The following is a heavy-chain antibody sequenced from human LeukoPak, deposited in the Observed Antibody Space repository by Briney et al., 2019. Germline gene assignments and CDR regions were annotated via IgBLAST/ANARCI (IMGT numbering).Heavy chain of an antibody. CDR3: ARAYDSSAYYSQRWFDP. CDR1: GGSINSYY. Sequence: PSETLSLTCTVSGGSINSYYWTWIRQPPGKGLEWIGYISYSGATSYNPSLKSRVTISEDTSKNQFSLKLSSVTAADTAVYYCARAYDSSAYYSQRWFDPWGQGTLVTVSS. D-gene: IGHD3-22*01. V-gene: IGHV4-59*01. CDR2: ISYSGAT. J-gene: IGHJ5*02.